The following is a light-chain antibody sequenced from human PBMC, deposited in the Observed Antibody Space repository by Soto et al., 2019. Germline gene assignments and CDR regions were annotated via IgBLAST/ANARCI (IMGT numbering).Light chain of an antibody. J-gene: IGKJ4*01. CDR1: ESVTQY. Sequence: EIVMTQTPATLSLSPGERGTLSCRASESVTQYLAWFQQKPGQAPRLLSYDASKRATGVPARFSGSGFGTDFTLPISSLESEDFEIYYCQPRSVWPLTFGGGTNVEMK. CDR2: DAS. V-gene: IGKV3-11*01. CDR3: QPRSVWPLT.